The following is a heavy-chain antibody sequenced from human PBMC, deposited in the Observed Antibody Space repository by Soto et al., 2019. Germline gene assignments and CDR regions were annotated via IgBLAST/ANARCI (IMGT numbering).Heavy chain of an antibody. D-gene: IGHD6-13*01. CDR2: INPNSGGT. Sequence: GASVKVSCKASGYTFTGYYMHWVRQAPGQGLEWMGWINPNSGGTNYAQKFQGWVTMTRDTSISTVYMELNRLTSDDTAVYYCARGEGYSSCSKTDYYYYGMDVWGQGTTVTVSS. J-gene: IGHJ6*02. CDR3: ARGEGYSSCSKTDYYYYGMDV. CDR1: GYTFTGYY. V-gene: IGHV1-2*04.